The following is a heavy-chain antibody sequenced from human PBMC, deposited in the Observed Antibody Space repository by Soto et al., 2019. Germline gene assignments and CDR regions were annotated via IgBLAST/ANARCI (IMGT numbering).Heavy chain of an antibody. D-gene: IGHD2-21*01. CDR3: ARNVVSSGSSRWFDT. CDR2: IWYDGTAT. J-gene: IGHJ5*02. V-gene: IGHV3-33*01. Sequence: QVQLVESGGGVVQPGRSLTLSCVASGFTLSNYGMHWVRQAPGKGLEWVAVIWYDGTATYSADSVKGRFSISRDNAKNELFLQLSSLRADDTAVYYCARNVVSSGSSRWFDTWRQGTLVTVSS. CDR1: GFTLSNYG.